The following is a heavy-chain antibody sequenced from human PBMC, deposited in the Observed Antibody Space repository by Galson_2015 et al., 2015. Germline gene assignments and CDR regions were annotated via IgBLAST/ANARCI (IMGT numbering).Heavy chain of an antibody. D-gene: IGHD6-19*01. J-gene: IGHJ4*02. CDR1: GGSISSGSYY. CDR3: ARDPTGIAVAD. V-gene: IGHV4-61*02. CDR2: IYTSGST. Sequence: TLSLTCTVSGGSISSGSYYWSWIRQPAGKGLEWIGRIYTSGSTNYNPSLNSRVTISVDTSKNQFSLRLSSVTAADTAVYYCARDPTGIAVADWGQGTLVTVSS.